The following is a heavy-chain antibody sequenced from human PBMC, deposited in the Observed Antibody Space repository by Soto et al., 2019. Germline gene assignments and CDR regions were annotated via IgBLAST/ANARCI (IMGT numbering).Heavy chain of an antibody. CDR2: ISYDGSNK. Sequence: GGSLRLSCAASGFTFSSYGMHWVRQAPGKGLEWVAVISYDGSNKYYADSVKGRFTISRDNSKNTLYLQMNSLRAEDTAVYYCAKASAPMIVVVITDYWGQGTLVTSPQ. V-gene: IGHV3-30*18. CDR1: GFTFSSYG. CDR3: AKASAPMIVVVITDY. D-gene: IGHD3-22*01. J-gene: IGHJ4*02.